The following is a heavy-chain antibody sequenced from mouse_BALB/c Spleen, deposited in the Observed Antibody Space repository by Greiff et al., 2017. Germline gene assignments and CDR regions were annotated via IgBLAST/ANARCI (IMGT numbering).Heavy chain of an antibody. CDR3: ARGNYYGSSLYAMDY. Sequence: EVMLVESGGGLVKPGGSLKLSCAASGFTFSSYAMSWVRQSPEKRLEWVAEISSGGSYTYYPDTVTGRFTISRDNAKNTLYLEMSSLRSEDTAMYYCARGNYYGSSLYAMDYWGQGTSVTVSS. D-gene: IGHD1-1*01. CDR2: ISSGGSYT. CDR1: GFTFSSYA. V-gene: IGHV5-9-4*01. J-gene: IGHJ4*01.